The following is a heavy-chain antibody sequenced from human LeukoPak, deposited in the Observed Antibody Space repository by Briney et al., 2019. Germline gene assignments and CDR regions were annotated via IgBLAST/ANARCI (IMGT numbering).Heavy chain of an antibody. CDR2: INPESGGT. J-gene: IGHJ4*02. CDR3: ARENYYVSSGDYDGLVY. V-gene: IGHV1-2*02. CDR1: GYTFTRYS. Sequence: ASVKVSCSASGYTFTRYSIHWARQAPGHPLEWRGWINPESGGTNDAKKLQGRGTTTRDTSIRTAYMELSSLRSEDTAVYYCARENYYVSSGDYDGLVYWGQGTLVTVSS. D-gene: IGHD3-22*01.